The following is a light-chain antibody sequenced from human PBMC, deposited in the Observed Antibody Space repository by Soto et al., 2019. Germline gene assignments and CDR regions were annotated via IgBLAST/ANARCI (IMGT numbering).Light chain of an antibody. J-gene: IGKJ3*01. V-gene: IGKV1-27*01. Sequence: DIQLTQSPSSLSASVGDRVTIACRASQGIGNHLSWYQQKPGKVPKLLIYTSSTLQSGVPSRFSGSGSGTDFTLTISSLQPEDFATYYCQQSYSTPFTFGPGTKVDIK. CDR2: TSS. CDR3: QQSYSTPFT. CDR1: QGIGNH.